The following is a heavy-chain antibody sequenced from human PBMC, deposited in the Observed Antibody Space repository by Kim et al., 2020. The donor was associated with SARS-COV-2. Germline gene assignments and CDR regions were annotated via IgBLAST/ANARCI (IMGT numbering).Heavy chain of an antibody. V-gene: IGHV6-1*01. CDR3: ARDTPGQKAFDI. Sequence: DYAVSVKSRITINPATSKNQFSLQLNSVTLEDTAVYYCARDTPGQKAFDIWGQGTMVTVSS. J-gene: IGHJ3*02.